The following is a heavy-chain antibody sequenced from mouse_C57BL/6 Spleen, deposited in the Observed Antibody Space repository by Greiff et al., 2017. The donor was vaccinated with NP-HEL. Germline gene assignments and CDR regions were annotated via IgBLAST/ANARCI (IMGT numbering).Heavy chain of an antibody. CDR2: ISYSGST. CDR1: GYSITSGYD. J-gene: IGHJ3*01. CDR3: AREGAGGNSFAS. V-gene: IGHV3-1*01. D-gene: IGHD2-1*01. Sequence: EVQLQESGPGMVKPSPSLSLTCTVTGYSITSGYDWHWIRHFPGNKLEWMGYISYSGSTNYNPSIKSRISITHDTSKNHFFLKLNSVTTEDTATYYCAREGAGGNSFASWGQGTLVTVSA.